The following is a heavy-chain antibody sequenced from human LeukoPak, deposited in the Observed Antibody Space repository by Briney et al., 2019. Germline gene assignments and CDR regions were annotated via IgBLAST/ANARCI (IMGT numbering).Heavy chain of an antibody. D-gene: IGHD6-19*01. Sequence: GGSLRLSCAVSGFTFSSYSMSWVRQAPGKGLEWVSSISSSGTYKYYADSVKGRFTISRDNAKNSLYLQMNSLRAEDTAVYYCAKGKDSVAGATNDYWGQGTMVTVSS. V-gene: IGHV3-21*01. J-gene: IGHJ3*01. CDR3: AKGKDSVAGATNDY. CDR2: ISSSGTYK. CDR1: GFTFSSYS.